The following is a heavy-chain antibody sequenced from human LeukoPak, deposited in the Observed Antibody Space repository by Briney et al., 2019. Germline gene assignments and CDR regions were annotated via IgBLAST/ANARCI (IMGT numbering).Heavy chain of an antibody. Sequence: SQTLSLTCAISGDSGSTNIAAWNWIRQSPSRGLEWLGRTYYRSKWYNDFAVSVKSRITINADTSKNQFSPHLNSVTPEDTALYYCARDQAWAFDIWGQGTMVTVSS. CDR1: GDSGSTNIAA. CDR2: TYYRSKWYN. V-gene: IGHV6-1*01. J-gene: IGHJ3*02. CDR3: ARDQAWAFDI.